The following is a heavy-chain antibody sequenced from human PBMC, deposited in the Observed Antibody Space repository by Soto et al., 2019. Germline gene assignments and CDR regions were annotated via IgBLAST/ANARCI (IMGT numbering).Heavy chain of an antibody. CDR2: INAGNGNT. Sequence: ASVKVSRKASGYTFTSYAMQWVRQAPGQRLEWMGWINAGNGNTKYSQKFQGRVTITRDTSASTAYMELSSLRSEDTAVYYCARGEPLGYCSGGSCYGQAADYWGQGTLVTVSS. J-gene: IGHJ4*02. CDR1: GYTFTSYA. D-gene: IGHD2-15*01. CDR3: ARGEPLGYCSGGSCYGQAADY. V-gene: IGHV1-3*01.